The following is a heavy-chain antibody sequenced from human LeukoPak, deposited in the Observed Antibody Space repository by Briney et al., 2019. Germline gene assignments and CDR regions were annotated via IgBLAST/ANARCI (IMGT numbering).Heavy chain of an antibody. Sequence: SETLSLTCTVSGGSISSGGYYWSWIRQHPGKGLEWIGYIYYSGSTYYNPSLKSRVTISVDTSKNQFSLELSSVTAADTAVYYCARDTPDPYGGNSDWFDPWGQGTLVTVSS. CDR2: IYYSGST. J-gene: IGHJ5*02. V-gene: IGHV4-31*03. CDR1: GGSISSGGYY. CDR3: ARDTPDPYGGNSDWFDP. D-gene: IGHD4-23*01.